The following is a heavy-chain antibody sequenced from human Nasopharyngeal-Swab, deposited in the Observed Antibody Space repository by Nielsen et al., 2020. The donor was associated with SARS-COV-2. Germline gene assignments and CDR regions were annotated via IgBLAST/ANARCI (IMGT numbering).Heavy chain of an antibody. D-gene: IGHD2-2*01. CDR2: IWADGSTQ. CDR3: AKGTGGYQLLYFDY. V-gene: IGHV3-30*02. Sequence: GGSLRLSCAASGFRFSDHAMHWVRQAPGKGLEWVTFIWADGSTQDYADSVKGRFTISRDNSKNTLYLQMNSLRAEDTAVYYCAKGTGGYQLLYFDYWGQGTLVTVSS. J-gene: IGHJ4*02. CDR1: GFRFSDHA.